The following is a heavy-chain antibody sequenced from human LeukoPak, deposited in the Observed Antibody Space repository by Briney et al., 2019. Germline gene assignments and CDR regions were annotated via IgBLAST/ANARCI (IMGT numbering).Heavy chain of an antibody. D-gene: IGHD6-19*01. CDR2: ISSSGSNI. Sequence: PGGSLRLSCAASGFTFSSYEMNWVRQAPGKGLEWVSYISSSGSNIYYADSVKGRFTISRDNAKNSLYLQMNSLRAEDTAVYYCARVSSGWYDSADAFDIWGQGTMVTVSS. V-gene: IGHV3-48*03. J-gene: IGHJ3*02. CDR3: ARVSSGWYDSADAFDI. CDR1: GFTFSSYE.